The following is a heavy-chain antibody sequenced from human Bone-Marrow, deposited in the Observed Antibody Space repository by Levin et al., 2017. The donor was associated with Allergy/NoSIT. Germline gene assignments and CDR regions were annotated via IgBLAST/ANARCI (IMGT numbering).Heavy chain of an antibody. CDR2: ISGGGGRT. CDR3: AKGMELYDIIAVDPPFDD. D-gene: IGHD6-19*01. Sequence: GGSLRLSCTASGFTFSTYAMSWVRQAPGKGLEWVSSISGGGGRTDYADSVKGRFTISRDNSKNTLYLQMNSLRVEDTAVYYCAKGMELYDIIAVDPPFDDWGQGTLVTVSS. V-gene: IGHV3-23*01. CDR1: GFTFSTYA. J-gene: IGHJ4*02.